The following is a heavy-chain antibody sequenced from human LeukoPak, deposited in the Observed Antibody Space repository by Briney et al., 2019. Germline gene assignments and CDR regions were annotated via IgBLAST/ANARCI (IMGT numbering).Heavy chain of an antibody. J-gene: IGHJ4*02. V-gene: IGHV3-23*01. CDR1: GFTFSSYA. CDR3: AKNKGEGIAVFGLRFGPNDY. CDR2: ISGSGGST. D-gene: IGHD6-19*01. Sequence: GGSLRLSCAASGFTFSSYAMSWVRQAPGKGLEWVSAISGSGGSTYYADSVKGRFTISRDNSRNTLYLQMNSLRAEDTAVYYCAKNKGEGIAVFGLRFGPNDYWGQGTLVTVSS.